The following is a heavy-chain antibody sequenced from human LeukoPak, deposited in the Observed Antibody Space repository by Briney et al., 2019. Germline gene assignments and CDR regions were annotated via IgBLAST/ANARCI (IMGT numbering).Heavy chain of an antibody. CDR3: TRGSDSYYYSMAV. Sequence: ASLKVSCKASGYTFSNYAINWVRQAPGQGLDWVGGIIPILRTPSYAEKFQGRVTITTDESTSTAHMELSGLRSEDTAVYYCTRGSDSYYYSMAVWGRGTTVIVSS. CDR1: GYTFSNYA. CDR2: IIPILRTP. J-gene: IGHJ6*03. V-gene: IGHV1-69*05.